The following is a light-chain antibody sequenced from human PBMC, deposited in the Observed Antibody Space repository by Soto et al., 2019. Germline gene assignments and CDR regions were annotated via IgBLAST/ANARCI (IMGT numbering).Light chain of an antibody. CDR2: DAS. CDR3: QQYTSYPWT. Sequence: EIVLTQSPATLSLSPGERATLSCRASQSVSSYLAWYQQKPGQAPRLLIYDASNRATGIPARFSGSGSGTEFTLTISSLQPEDFATYYCQQYTSYPWTFGQGTKVDI. V-gene: IGKV3-11*01. J-gene: IGKJ1*01. CDR1: QSVSSY.